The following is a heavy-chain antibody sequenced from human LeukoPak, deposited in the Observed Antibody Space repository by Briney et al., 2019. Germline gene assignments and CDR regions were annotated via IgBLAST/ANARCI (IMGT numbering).Heavy chain of an antibody. Sequence: HGESLKISCKGSGYSFTSYWIGWVRQMPGKGLEWMGIIYPGDSDTRYSPSFQGQVTISADKSINTAYLEWSSLKASDTAIYYCARQGAAGKYYYYYMDVWGKGTTDTVSS. J-gene: IGHJ6*03. V-gene: IGHV5-51*01. CDR2: IYPGDSDT. CDR1: GYSFTSYW. CDR3: ARQGAAGKYYYYYMDV. D-gene: IGHD6-13*01.